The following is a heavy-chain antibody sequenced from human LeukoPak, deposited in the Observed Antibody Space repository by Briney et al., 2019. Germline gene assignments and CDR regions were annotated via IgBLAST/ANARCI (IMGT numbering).Heavy chain of an antibody. CDR2: IRTKNNNYAT. CDR3: TRPFGSGSYGSLDV. V-gene: IGHV3-73*01. CDR1: GFTFSSYS. Sequence: GGSLRLSCAASGFTFSSYSMNWVRQAPGKGLEWVGRIRTKNNNYATGYTASMKGRFTISRDDSKSTAYLQLNSLKAEDTAVYYCTRPFGSGSYGSLDVWGQGTTVTVSS. J-gene: IGHJ6*02. D-gene: IGHD3-10*01.